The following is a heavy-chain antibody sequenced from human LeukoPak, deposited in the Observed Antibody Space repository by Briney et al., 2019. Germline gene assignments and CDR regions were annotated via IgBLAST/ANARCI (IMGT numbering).Heavy chain of an antibody. D-gene: IGHD1-26*01. CDR1: GFTFSSYA. V-gene: IGHV3-23*01. J-gene: IGHJ3*02. CDR3: ARVQWELRKAFDI. Sequence: GGSLRLSCAASGFTFSSYAMSWVRQAPGKGLEWVSAISGSGGSTYYADSVKGRFTISRDNSKNTLYLQMNSLRAEDTAVYYCARVQWELRKAFDIWGQGTMVTVSS. CDR2: ISGSGGST.